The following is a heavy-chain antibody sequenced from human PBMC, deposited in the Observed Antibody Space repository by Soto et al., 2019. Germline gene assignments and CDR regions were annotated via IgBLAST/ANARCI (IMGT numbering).Heavy chain of an antibody. J-gene: IGHJ5*02. CDR2: INHSGNT. V-gene: IGHV4-34*01. CDR3: ERGRGEFDA. Sequence: SETLSLTCAVYGAFLSDNYCNWLRQPPGKGLEWIGEINHSGNTNYNPSLRSRVTISIDTSKNQLSLNLRSVSAADTAVYYCERGRGEFDAWGQGTPVTVSS. CDR1: GAFLSDNY.